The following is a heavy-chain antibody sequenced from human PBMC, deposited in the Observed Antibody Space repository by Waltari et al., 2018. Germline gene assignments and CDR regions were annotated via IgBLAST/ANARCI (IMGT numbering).Heavy chain of an antibody. CDR2: IYYSGST. CDR1: GGSISSYY. V-gene: IGHV4-59*01. Sequence: QVQLQESGPGLVKPSETLSLTCTVSGGSISSYYWSWIRQPPGKGLEWIGYIYYSGSTNYNPSLMSRVTISVDTSKNQFSLKLSSVTAADTAVYYCARAPDYYYMDVWGKGTTVTVSS. CDR3: ARAPDYYYMDV. J-gene: IGHJ6*03.